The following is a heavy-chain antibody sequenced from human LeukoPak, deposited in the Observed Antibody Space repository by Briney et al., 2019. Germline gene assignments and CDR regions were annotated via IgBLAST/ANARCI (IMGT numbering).Heavy chain of an antibody. CDR1: GYTFTSYG. CDR3: ARVNIYDILTGYALDAFGI. D-gene: IGHD3-9*01. V-gene: IGHV1-18*01. J-gene: IGHJ3*02. CDR2: ISAYNGNT. Sequence: GASVKVSCKASGYTFTSYGISWVRQAPGQGLEWMGWISAYNGNTNYAQKLQGRVTMTTDTSTSTAYMELRSLRSDDTAVYYCARVNIYDILTGYALDAFGIWGQGTMVTVSS.